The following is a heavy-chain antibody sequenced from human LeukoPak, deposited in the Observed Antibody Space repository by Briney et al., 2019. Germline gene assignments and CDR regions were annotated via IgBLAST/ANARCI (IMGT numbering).Heavy chain of an antibody. CDR2: INPNSGGT. J-gene: IGHJ4*02. CDR3: ARAITIFGEVGYYFDY. Sequence: ASVKVSCKASGYTFTGYYMPWVRQAPGQGLEWMGWINPNSGGTNYAQKFQGWVTMTRDTSISTAYMELSRLRSDDTAVYYCARAITIFGEVGYYFDYWGQGTLVTVSS. D-gene: IGHD3-3*01. CDR1: GYTFTGYY. V-gene: IGHV1-2*04.